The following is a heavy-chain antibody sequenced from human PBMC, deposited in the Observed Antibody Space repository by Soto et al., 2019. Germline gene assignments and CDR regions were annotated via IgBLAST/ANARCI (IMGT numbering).Heavy chain of an antibody. V-gene: IGHV4-59*08. J-gene: IGHJ4*02. Sequence: SETLSLTYTVSGGSISSYYWSWIRQPSGKGLEWIGYIYYSGSTNYNPSLKSRVTISVDTSKNQFSLKLSSVTAADTAVYYCARRYSSSFDYWGQGTLVTVSS. D-gene: IGHD6-13*01. CDR3: ARRYSSSFDY. CDR2: IYYSGST. CDR1: GGSISSYY.